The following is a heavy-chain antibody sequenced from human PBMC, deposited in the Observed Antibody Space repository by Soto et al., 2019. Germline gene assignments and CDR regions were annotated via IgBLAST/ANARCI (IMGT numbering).Heavy chain of an antibody. CDR1: GFTFSTYW. Sequence: GGSLRLSCAASGFTFSTYWMDWVRQTPGKGVEWVDNINQDGSEKNYVNSVKGRFTIYTDNAKNSLYLQMSSLTAEDSALYYCSRSLNSWGQGTLVTVSS. J-gene: IGHJ4*02. V-gene: IGHV3-7*01. CDR3: SRSLNS. CDR2: INQDGSEK.